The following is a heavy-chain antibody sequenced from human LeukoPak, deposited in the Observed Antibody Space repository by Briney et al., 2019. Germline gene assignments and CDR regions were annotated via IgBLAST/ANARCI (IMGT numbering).Heavy chain of an antibody. CDR1: GFTFSSFG. Sequence: GGSLRLSCAASGFTFSSFGMHWVRQAPGKGLEWVAVISYDGSNKYYADSVKGRFTISRDNSKNTLYLQMNSLRAEDTAVYYCAKDLGGYSSSWYDAFDIWGQGTMVTVSS. J-gene: IGHJ3*02. CDR2: ISYDGSNK. CDR3: AKDLGGYSSSWYDAFDI. V-gene: IGHV3-30*18. D-gene: IGHD6-13*01.